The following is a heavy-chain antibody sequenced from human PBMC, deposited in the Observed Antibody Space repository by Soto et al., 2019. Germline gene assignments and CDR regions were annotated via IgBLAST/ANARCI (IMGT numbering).Heavy chain of an antibody. CDR1: GYTFTGYY. CDR3: ARDYYGAGGFGYYGMDV. Sequence: QVQLVQSGAEVKKPGASVNVSCKASGYTFTGYYMHWVRQAPGQGLEWMGWINPNSGGTNYAQKFQGWVTTTRDTSISTAYMELSRLRSDDTAVYYCARDYYGAGGFGYYGMDVWGQGTTVTVSS. V-gene: IGHV1-2*04. CDR2: INPNSGGT. J-gene: IGHJ6*02. D-gene: IGHD3-10*01.